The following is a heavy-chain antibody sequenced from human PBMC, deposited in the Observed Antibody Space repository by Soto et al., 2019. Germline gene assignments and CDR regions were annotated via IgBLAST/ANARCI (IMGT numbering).Heavy chain of an antibody. D-gene: IGHD1-1*01. CDR3: AKNLASTGRFHY. CDR2: IYYSVKT. J-gene: IGHJ4*02. V-gene: IGHV4-39*01. Sequence: SETMSLTCTLSGASITSTTYFWAWIRQPPGKGLEWVCSIYYSVKTHYNPSLKSRVNISVDRSKNQFSLQMTSVTAADTAVYYCAKNLASTGRFHYWGQGTLVTVSS. CDR1: GASITSTTYF.